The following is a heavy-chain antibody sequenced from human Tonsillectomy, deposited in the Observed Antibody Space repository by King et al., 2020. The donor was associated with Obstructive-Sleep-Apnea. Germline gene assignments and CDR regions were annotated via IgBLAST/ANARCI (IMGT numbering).Heavy chain of an antibody. J-gene: IGHJ4*02. D-gene: IGHD4-17*01. V-gene: IGHV4-59*01. CDR3: ARGTSSYGDYLGY. CDR1: GGSISSYY. Sequence: LQLQESGPGLVKPSETLSLTCTVSGGSISSYYWSWIRQPPRKGLEWIGYIYYSGSTNYNPSLKSRVTISVDTSKNQFSLKLSSVTAADTAVYYCARGTSSYGDYLGYWGQGTLVTVSS. CDR2: IYYSGST.